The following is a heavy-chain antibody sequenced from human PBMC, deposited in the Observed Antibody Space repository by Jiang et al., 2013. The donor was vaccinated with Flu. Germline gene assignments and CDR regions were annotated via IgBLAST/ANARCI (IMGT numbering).Heavy chain of an antibody. J-gene: IGHJ3*02. V-gene: IGHV5-51*01. D-gene: IGHD1-26*01. Sequence: GAEVKKPGESLKISCKGSGYSFTSYWIGWVRQMPGKGLEWMGIIYPGDSDTRYSPSFQGQVTISADKSISTAYLQWSSLKASDTAMYYCARRGVGATMRLRAFDIWGQGTMVTVSS. CDR2: IYPGDSDT. CDR1: GYSFTSYW. CDR3: ARRGVGATMRLRAFDI.